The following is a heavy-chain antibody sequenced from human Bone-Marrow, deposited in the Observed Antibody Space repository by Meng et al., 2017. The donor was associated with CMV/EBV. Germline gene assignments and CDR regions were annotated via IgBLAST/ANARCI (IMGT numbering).Heavy chain of an antibody. CDR3: ARGSPDYEYYYYGMDV. CDR2: INTDGSST. V-gene: IGHV3-74*01. Sequence: GESLKISWAASGFTFSRYWMHWVRQAPGKGLVWVSSINTDGSSTTYADSVKGRFTISRDNAKNTLYLQMNSLRAEDTAVYYCARGSPDYEYYYYGMDVWGQGTTVTVSS. CDR1: GFTFSRYW. J-gene: IGHJ6*02. D-gene: IGHD4-17*01.